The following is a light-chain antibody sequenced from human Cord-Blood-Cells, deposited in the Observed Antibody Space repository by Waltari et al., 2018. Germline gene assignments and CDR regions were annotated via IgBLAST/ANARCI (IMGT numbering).Light chain of an antibody. CDR1: SSDVGSYNL. J-gene: IGLJ1*01. CDR2: EGS. CDR3: CSYAGSSTYV. V-gene: IGLV2-23*01. Sequence: QSALTQPASVSGSPVQSITISCTRTSSDVGSYNLASWYQQHPGKAPNLMIYEGSKRPSGVSNRFSGSKSGNTASLTISGLQAEDEADYYCCSYAGSSTYVFGTGTKVTVL.